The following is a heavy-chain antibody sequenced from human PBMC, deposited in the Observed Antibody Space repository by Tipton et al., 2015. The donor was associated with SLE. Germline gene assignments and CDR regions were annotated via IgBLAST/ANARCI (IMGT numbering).Heavy chain of an antibody. Sequence: TLSLTCTVSGDSITNYYYNWIRQPAGRGLEWIGRVPSSVNTKYNPSFNGRVTMSVDTSKNQLFLKLNSVTAADTAVYYCVRDGGGYSVPVYYFGMDVWGQGTKVTVSS. V-gene: IGHV4-4*07. CDR3: VRDGGGYSVPVYYFGMDV. J-gene: IGHJ6*02. D-gene: IGHD1-26*01. CDR1: GDSITNYY. CDR2: VPSSVNT.